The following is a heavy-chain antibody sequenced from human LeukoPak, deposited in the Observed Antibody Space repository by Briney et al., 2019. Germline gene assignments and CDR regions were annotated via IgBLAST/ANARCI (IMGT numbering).Heavy chain of an antibody. J-gene: IGHJ4*02. CDR3: QVVAAFVFGDY. CDR2: ISSSSSYI. Sequence: GGSLRLSCAASGFTFSSYSMNWVRQAPGKGLEWVSSISSSSSYIYYADSVKGRFTISRDNAKNSLYLQMNSLRAEGTAVYYCQVVAAFVFGDYWGQGTLVTVSS. D-gene: IGHD2-15*01. CDR1: GFTFSSYS. V-gene: IGHV3-21*01.